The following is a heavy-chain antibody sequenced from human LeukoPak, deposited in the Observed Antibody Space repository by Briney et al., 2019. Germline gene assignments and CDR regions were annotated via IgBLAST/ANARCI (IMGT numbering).Heavy chain of an antibody. CDR3: VTEFWYRFDY. J-gene: IGHJ4*02. Sequence: GGSLRLSCITSGFNFRRYNMAWVRQAPGKGLEWLATFAWDESAIEYADSVRGRFTISRDNAKNSVHLRMTGLRAEDTAVYFCVTEFWYRFDYWGQGLLVTVSS. V-gene: IGHV3-7*01. CDR2: FAWDESAI. D-gene: IGHD3-3*01. CDR1: GFNFRRYN.